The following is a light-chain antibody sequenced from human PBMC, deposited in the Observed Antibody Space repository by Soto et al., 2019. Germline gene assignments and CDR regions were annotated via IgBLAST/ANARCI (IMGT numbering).Light chain of an antibody. Sequence: QSALTQPACVSGSPGQSISMSCTGTSGDVGAYNYVSWFQHHPGKAPRIILYDVSYRPSGVSDRFSGSKSGNTASLTISGLQAEDEADYYCSSFTTTNTLVFGGGTKLTVL. CDR1: SGDVGAYNY. J-gene: IGLJ3*02. V-gene: IGLV2-14*03. CDR2: DVS. CDR3: SSFTTTNTLV.